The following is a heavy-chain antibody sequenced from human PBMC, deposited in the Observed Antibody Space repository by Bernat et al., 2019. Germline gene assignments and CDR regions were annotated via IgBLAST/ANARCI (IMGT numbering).Heavy chain of an antibody. CDR2: ISGSGSST. V-gene: IGHV3-23*01. Sequence: EVQLLESGGGLVQPGGSLRLSCAASGFTFSSYGMSWVRQAPGKGLEWVSAISGSGSSTYYTDSVKGRFTISRDNSKNTLYLQMNSLRAEDTAVYYCARAKPLVAASTYYFDYWGQGTLVTVSS. CDR1: GFTFSSYG. CDR3: ARAKPLVAASTYYFDY. D-gene: IGHD1-26*01. J-gene: IGHJ4*02.